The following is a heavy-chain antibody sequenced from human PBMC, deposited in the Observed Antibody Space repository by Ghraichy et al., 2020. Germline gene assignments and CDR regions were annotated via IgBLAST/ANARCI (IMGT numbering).Heavy chain of an antibody. J-gene: IGHJ4*02. D-gene: IGHD3-22*01. V-gene: IGHV4-31*03. CDR2: IYYSGST. CDR3: AREGRDYDSSGYFDY. CDR1: GGSISSGGYY. Sequence: SETLSLTCTVSGGSISSGGYYWSWIRQHPGKGLEWIGYIYYSGSTYYNPSLKSRVTISVDTSKNQFSLKLSSVTAADTAVYYCAREGRDYDSSGYFDYWGQGTLVTVSS.